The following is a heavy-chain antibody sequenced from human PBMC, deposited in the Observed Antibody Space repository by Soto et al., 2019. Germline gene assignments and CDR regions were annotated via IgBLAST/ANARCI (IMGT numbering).Heavy chain of an antibody. D-gene: IGHD3-9*01. CDR2: INPSGGST. Sequence: ASVKVSCKASGYTFTSYYMHWVRQAPGQGLEWMGIINPSGGSTSYAQKFQGRVTMTRDTSTSTVYMELSSLRSEDTAVYYCARATYYDILTGYYFDYWGQGTLVTVSS. V-gene: IGHV1-46*03. CDR3: ARATYYDILTGYYFDY. CDR1: GYTFTSYY. J-gene: IGHJ4*02.